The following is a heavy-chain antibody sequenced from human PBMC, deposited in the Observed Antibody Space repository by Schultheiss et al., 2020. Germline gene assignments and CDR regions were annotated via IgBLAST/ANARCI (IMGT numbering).Heavy chain of an antibody. CDR3: ARDLAAADTFDY. J-gene: IGHJ4*02. Sequence: GGSLRLSCAASGFTFDDYAMHWVRQAPGKGLEWVSGISWNSGSIGYADSVKGRFTISRDNAKNSLYLQMNSLRAEDTAVYYCARDLAAADTFDYWGQGTLVTVSS. CDR2: ISWNSGSI. D-gene: IGHD6-13*01. V-gene: IGHV3-9*01. CDR1: GFTFDDYA.